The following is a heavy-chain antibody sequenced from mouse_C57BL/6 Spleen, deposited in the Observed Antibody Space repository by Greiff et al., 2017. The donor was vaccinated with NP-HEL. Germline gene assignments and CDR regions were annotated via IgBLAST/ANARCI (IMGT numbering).Heavy chain of an antibody. Sequence: EVQLVESGGGLVQPGGSLKLSCAASGFTFSDYYMYWVRQTPEKRLEWVAYISNGGGSTYYPDTVKGRFTISRDNAKNTLYLQMSRLKSEDTAMYYCARGYYDYDGFAYWGQGTLVTVSA. CDR1: GFTFSDYY. J-gene: IGHJ3*01. CDR2: ISNGGGST. CDR3: ARGYYDYDGFAY. V-gene: IGHV5-12*01. D-gene: IGHD2-4*01.